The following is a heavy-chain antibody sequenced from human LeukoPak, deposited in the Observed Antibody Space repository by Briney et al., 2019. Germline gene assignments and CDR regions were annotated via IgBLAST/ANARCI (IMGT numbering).Heavy chain of an antibody. CDR2: IYYSGST. Sequence: SETLSLTCTVSGGSISSGSYYWGWIRQPPGKGLEWIGSIYYSGSTYYNPSLKSRVTISVDTSKNQFSLKLSSVTAADTAVYYCAWLGLRDDYWGQGTLVTVSS. CDR3: AWLGLRDDY. CDR1: GGSISSGSYY. D-gene: IGHD6-19*01. V-gene: IGHV4-39*01. J-gene: IGHJ4*02.